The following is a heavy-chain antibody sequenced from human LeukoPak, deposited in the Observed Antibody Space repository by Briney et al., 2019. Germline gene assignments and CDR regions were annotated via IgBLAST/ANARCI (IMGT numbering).Heavy chain of an antibody. V-gene: IGHV3-20*03. J-gene: IGHJ4*02. D-gene: IGHD2-2*01. CDR1: GFPFSSYW. CDR2: INWSGKST. CDR3: ARAPITSPFYFDY. Sequence: GGSLSLSFAASGFPFSSYWMSWVRPAPGKGLEWVSGINWSGKSTAYTDPFRGRFTISRDNAKNSLYLQMDSLRAEDTALYYCARAPITSPFYFDYWGQGALVTVTS.